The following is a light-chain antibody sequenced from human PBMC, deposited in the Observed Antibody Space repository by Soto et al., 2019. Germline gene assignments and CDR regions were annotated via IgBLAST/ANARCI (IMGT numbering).Light chain of an antibody. CDR3: SPYTGSSTFV. Sequence: QSVLTQPASVSGSPGQSITISCTGTSSGVGGYDYVAWYQQLPGKAPKLLIYDVNNRPSGVSHRFSGSKSGNTASLTISGLQAEDEADYYCSPYTGSSTFVFGTGSKVTVL. CDR2: DVN. CDR1: SSGVGGYDY. J-gene: IGLJ1*01. V-gene: IGLV2-14*01.